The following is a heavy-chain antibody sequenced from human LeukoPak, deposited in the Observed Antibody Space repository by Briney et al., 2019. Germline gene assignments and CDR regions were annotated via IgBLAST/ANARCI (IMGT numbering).Heavy chain of an antibody. Sequence: GRSLRLSCAASGFTFSSYAMHWVRQAPGKGLEWVAVISYDGSNKYFADSVKGRFTISRDNSKNTLYLQMNSLRAEDTAVYYCAKIHGAYTVTGNWFDPWGQGTLVTVSS. CDR1: GFTFSSYA. D-gene: IGHD4-11*01. CDR3: AKIHGAYTVTGNWFDP. CDR2: ISYDGSNK. J-gene: IGHJ5*02. V-gene: IGHV3-30*18.